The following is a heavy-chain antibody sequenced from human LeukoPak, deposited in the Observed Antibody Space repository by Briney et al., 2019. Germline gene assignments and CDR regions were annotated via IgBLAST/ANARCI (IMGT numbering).Heavy chain of an antibody. CDR3: ARRRYYDGSGYLE. CDR1: GDSVSRSDSY. CDR2: IYYSGRT. D-gene: IGHD3-22*01. J-gene: IGHJ1*01. Sequence: PSETLSLTCSVSGDSVSRSDSYWDWIRQPPGKGLEWIGTIYYSGRTYYSPSLKSRVTMSVDPSNNPFSLHLRSVTAADTAVYYCARRRYYDGSGYLEWGQGTLLSVSS. V-gene: IGHV4-39*01.